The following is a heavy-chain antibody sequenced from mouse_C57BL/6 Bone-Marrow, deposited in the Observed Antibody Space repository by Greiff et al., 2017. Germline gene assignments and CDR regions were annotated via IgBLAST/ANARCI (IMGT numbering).Heavy chain of an antibody. CDR2: IYPRDGST. Sequence: VQLQQSGPELVKPGASVELSCKASGYTFTSYDINWVKQRPGQGLEWIGWIYPRDGSTKYNEKFKGKATLTVDTSSSTAYMELHSLTSEDSAVYFCASKGTADYWGQGTTLTVSS. D-gene: IGHD1-2*01. CDR3: ASKGTADY. CDR1: GYTFTSYD. J-gene: IGHJ2*01. V-gene: IGHV1-85*01.